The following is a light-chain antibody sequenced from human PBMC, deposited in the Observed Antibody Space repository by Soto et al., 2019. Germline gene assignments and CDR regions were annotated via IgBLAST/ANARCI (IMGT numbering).Light chain of an antibody. CDR2: DAF. CDR1: QSVNSN. Sequence: EIVLTQSPATLSVSPGERATLSCRASQSVNSNLAWYQQKPGQAPRLLIYDAFIGATGVPARFSGSGSGTQFTLTISSLQSEDFAVYYCLQSNDWPSTCGGGTKVESK. CDR3: LQSNDWPST. J-gene: IGKJ4*01. V-gene: IGKV3-15*01.